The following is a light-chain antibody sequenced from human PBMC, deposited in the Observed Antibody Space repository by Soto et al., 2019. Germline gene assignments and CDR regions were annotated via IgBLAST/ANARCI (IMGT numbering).Light chain of an antibody. CDR3: QQSYSTPPT. J-gene: IGKJ4*01. Sequence: DIQMTQSPSYLSASVGDRVTITCRASQSISSYLNWYQQKPGKAPKLLIYAASSLQSGVPSRFRGSGSGTDFTLTISSLQPEDFATYYCQQSYSTPPTFGGGTKMEIK. V-gene: IGKV1-39*01. CDR1: QSISSY. CDR2: AAS.